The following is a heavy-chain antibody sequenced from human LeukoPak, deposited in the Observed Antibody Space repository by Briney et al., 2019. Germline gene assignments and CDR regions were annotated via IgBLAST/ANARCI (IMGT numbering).Heavy chain of an antibody. J-gene: IGHJ4*02. CDR2: INPSGGST. CDR1: GGTFSSYA. V-gene: IGHV1-46*01. CDR3: ARGTMIDGDYFDY. D-gene: IGHD3-22*01. Sequence: GASVKVSCKASGGTFSSYAISWVRQAPGQGLEWMGIINPSGGSTSYAQKFQGRVTMTRDTSTSTVYMELSSLRSEDTAVYYCARGTMIDGDYFDYWGQGTLVTVSS.